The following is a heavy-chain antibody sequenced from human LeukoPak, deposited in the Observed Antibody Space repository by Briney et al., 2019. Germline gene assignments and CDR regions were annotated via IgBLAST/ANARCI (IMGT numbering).Heavy chain of an antibody. CDR3: AKDGGLWVSAHWGDS. J-gene: IGHJ4*02. V-gene: IGHV3-33*06. CDR2: IWYDGSNK. CDR1: GFTFSSYG. Sequence: GGSLRLSCAASGFTFSSYGMHWVRQAPGKGLEWVAVIWYDGSNKYYADSVKGRFTISRDNSKNTLFLQMNSLRAEDTAVYYCAKDGGLWVSAHWGDSWGRGTLVTVSS. D-gene: IGHD7-27*01.